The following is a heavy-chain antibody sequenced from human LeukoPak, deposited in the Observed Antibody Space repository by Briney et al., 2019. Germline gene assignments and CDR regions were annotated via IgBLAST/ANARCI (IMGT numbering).Heavy chain of an antibody. V-gene: IGHV4-38-2*01. CDR2: FYHSGST. Sequence: SDTLSLTCAVSGYSISSGYYWGWIRQPPGKGLEWIGTFYHSGSTYYTPSLKSRVTISVDTSKNPFSLKLSSVTAADTAVYYCARHLSGSRDAFDIWGQGTMVTVSS. CDR3: ARHLSGSRDAFDI. D-gene: IGHD3-3*02. J-gene: IGHJ3*02. CDR1: GYSISSGYY.